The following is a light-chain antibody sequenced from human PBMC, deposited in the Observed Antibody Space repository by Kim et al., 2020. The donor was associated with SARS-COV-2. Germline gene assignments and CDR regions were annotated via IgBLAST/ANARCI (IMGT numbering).Light chain of an antibody. CDR3: QQYNNWPPYT. CDR2: GAS. Sequence: VSPGERAARSCRASQSVSSNLAWYQQKPGQAPRLLIYGASTRATGIPARFSGSGSGTEFTLTISSLQSEDFAVYYCQQYNNWPPYTFGQGTKLEI. CDR1: QSVSSN. V-gene: IGKV3-15*01. J-gene: IGKJ2*01.